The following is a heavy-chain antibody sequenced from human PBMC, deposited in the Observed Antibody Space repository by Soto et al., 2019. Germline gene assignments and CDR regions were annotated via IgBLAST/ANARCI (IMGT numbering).Heavy chain of an antibody. Sequence: ASVKVSCKVSVYTLTELSIHWVRQAPGEGLEWMGGFDLENGETIYAQRFQGRVTMTEESSADTPYMELSSLRSEDTAVYYCATEVRRSNQFDHWGQGTMVTVSS. CDR1: VYTLTELS. J-gene: IGHJ4*02. CDR2: FDLENGET. CDR3: ATEVRRSNQFDH. D-gene: IGHD3-10*01. V-gene: IGHV1-24*01.